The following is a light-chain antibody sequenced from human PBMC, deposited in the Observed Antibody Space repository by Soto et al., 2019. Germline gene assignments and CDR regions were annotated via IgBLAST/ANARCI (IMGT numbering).Light chain of an antibody. V-gene: IGKV1-39*01. CDR3: QQRYSVPLT. Sequence: DIPMTQSPFSLSASVGDRVTITCRASQSISSHLNWYQQKPGRAPKLLIYAASSLQGGVPSRFSGSGSGSDFTLIISSLQPEDFATYYCQQRYSVPLTFAGGTKVEIK. CDR2: AAS. J-gene: IGKJ4*01. CDR1: QSISSH.